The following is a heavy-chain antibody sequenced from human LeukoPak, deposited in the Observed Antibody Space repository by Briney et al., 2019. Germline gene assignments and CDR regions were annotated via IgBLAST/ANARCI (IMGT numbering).Heavy chain of an antibody. V-gene: IGHV4-4*07. D-gene: IGHD3-22*01. Sequence: SSETLSLTCTVSGGSISSSYWCWIRPPAGKGLEWIGRVYTSGSDNYNPSLSSRVTILADTSKNNFSLRLSSMTAADTAVYYCARSAGYFDSSGYYLRYFDYWGPGTLVTVSS. CDR2: VYTSGSD. CDR1: GGSISSSY. J-gene: IGHJ4*02. CDR3: ARSAGYFDSSGYYLRYFDY.